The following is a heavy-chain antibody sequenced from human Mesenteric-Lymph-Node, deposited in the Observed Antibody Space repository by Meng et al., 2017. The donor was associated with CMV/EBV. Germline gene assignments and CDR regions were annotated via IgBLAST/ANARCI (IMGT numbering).Heavy chain of an antibody. V-gene: IGHV3-48*01. Sequence: GESLKISCAASGFTFSSYEMNWVRQAPGKGLEWASYIDARSRTINYADSVKGRFTISRDNSKNTLYLQMNSLRAEDTAVYYCARDPFHGSSWYQGGYGMDVWGQGTTVTVSS. CDR3: ARDPFHGSSWYQGGYGMDV. CDR2: IDARSRTI. CDR1: GFTFSSYE. J-gene: IGHJ6*02. D-gene: IGHD6-13*01.